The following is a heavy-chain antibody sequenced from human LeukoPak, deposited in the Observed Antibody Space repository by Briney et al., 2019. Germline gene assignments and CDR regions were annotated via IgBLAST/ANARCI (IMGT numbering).Heavy chain of an antibody. V-gene: IGHV1-8*03. Sequence: ASVKVSCKASGYTFTSYDINWVRQATGQGLEWMGWMNPNSGNTGYAQKFQGRVTITRNTSISTAYMELSSLRSEDTAVYYCARDRYCSGGSCYPYDYWGQGTLVTVSS. CDR1: GYTFTSYD. CDR3: ARDRYCSGGSCYPYDY. D-gene: IGHD2-15*01. CDR2: MNPNSGNT. J-gene: IGHJ4*02.